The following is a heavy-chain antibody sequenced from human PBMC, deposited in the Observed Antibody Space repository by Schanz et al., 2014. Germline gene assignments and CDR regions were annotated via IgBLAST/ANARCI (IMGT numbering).Heavy chain of an antibody. J-gene: IGHJ5*02. D-gene: IGHD5-12*01. CDR3: AREKGHGYSGLS. CDR2: ISANSGDT. Sequence: QVQLVQSGAEVKKPGSSVNVSCEASGGTFGRYTISWLRQAPGQGLEWMGWISANSGDTEYGQQFEGRVTLTRDTSISTAYMELSSLTSDDTAVYYCAREKGHGYSGLSWGQGTLLAVSS. CDR1: GGTFGRYT. V-gene: IGHV1-2*02.